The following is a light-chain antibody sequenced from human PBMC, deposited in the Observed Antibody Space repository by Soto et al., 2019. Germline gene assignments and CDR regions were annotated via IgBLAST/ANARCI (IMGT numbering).Light chain of an antibody. V-gene: IGKV3-11*01. CDR3: QQRSNWPQIT. Sequence: EIVLTQSPATLSFSPGERATLSCRASQSVSSYLAWYQQKPGQAPRLLIYDASNRATGIPARFSGSVSGTAFTLTISSLEPVDFAVYYCQQRSNWPQITFGQGIRLEI. CDR1: QSVSSY. CDR2: DAS. J-gene: IGKJ5*01.